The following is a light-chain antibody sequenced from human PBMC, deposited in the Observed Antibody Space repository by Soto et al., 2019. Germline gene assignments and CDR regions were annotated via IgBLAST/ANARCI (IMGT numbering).Light chain of an antibody. CDR1: QRISTY. Sequence: DIQMTQSPSSLSASVGDRVTITCRASQRISTYLNWYQQKPGKAPNLLIYAASSLQSGVPTRFSGSGSRTDFTLTISSLQPADCATYFYQQSYNTPYTFGRGTKLDIK. CDR3: QQSYNTPYT. V-gene: IGKV1-39*01. J-gene: IGKJ2*01. CDR2: AAS.